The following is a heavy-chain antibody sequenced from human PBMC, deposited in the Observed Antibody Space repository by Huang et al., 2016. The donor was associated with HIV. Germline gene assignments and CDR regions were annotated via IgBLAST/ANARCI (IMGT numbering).Heavy chain of an antibody. CDR2: IIAICGTP. J-gene: IGHJ4*02. D-gene: IGHD3-22*01. Sequence: QVQLVQSGAEVKKPGSSVKVSCKASGGTFTPDTITWVRQAPGQGLEWMGGIIAICGTPNYAQKFQGRVTSTADESTSTDYMELSSLRSEDTAVYYCAREYYYDNSGYYFDYWGQGTLVTVSS. V-gene: IGHV1-69*13. CDR1: GGTFTPDT. CDR3: AREYYYDNSGYYFDY.